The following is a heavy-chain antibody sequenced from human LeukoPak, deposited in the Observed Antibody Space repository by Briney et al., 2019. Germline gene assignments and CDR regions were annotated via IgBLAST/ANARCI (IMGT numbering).Heavy chain of an antibody. J-gene: IGHJ4*02. CDR3: ARDPVGGSTIFDS. V-gene: IGHV6-1*01. CDR1: GDSVSSNSAA. D-gene: IGHD1-26*01. CDR2: TYFRSKWYY. Sequence: SQTLSLTCAISGDSVSSNSAARNWIRQSPSRGLEWLARTYFRSKWYYDYALAVKGRITINPDTSKNQFSLQLNSVTPEDTAVYFCARDPVGGSTIFDSWGQGTLVTVSS.